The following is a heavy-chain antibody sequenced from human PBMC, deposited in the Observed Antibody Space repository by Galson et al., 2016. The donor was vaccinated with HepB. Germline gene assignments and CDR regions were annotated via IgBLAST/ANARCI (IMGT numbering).Heavy chain of an antibody. CDR2: IYPGDSDT. J-gene: IGHJ2*01. V-gene: IGHV5-51*01. CDR3: SRAACSGGAWYALWYFDI. D-gene: IGHD2-15*01. CDR1: GYKFTGKW. Sequence: QSGAEVKKPGESLKISCTTSGYKFTGKWIGWVRQKPGKALEWMGIIYPGDSDTRYSPSFHGQVTISADKSTNTAHLQWSSLKASDTATSYCSRAACSGGAWYALWYFDIWGRGTPVTVSS.